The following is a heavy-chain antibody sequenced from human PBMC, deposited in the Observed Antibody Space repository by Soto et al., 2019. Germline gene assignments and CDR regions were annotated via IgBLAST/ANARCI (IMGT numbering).Heavy chain of an antibody. CDR1: GFTFSSYS. CDR2: ISSSSSYI. CDR3: ARSHDYGAWFDP. D-gene: IGHD3-10*01. V-gene: IGHV3-21*01. Sequence: GGSLRLSCAASGFTFSSYSMNWVRQAPGKGLEWVSSISSSSSYIYYADSVKGRFTISRDNAKNSLYLQMNSLRAEDTAVYYCARSHDYGAWFDPWGQGTLVTVSS. J-gene: IGHJ5*02.